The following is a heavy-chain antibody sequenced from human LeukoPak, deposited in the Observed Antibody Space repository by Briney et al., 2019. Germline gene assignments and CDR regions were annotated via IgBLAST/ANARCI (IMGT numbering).Heavy chain of an antibody. CDR2: ISGSGATT. D-gene: IGHD6-13*01. CDR3: AKSGSGWWGSTYYFDY. J-gene: IGHJ4*02. CDR1: GFIFSTFA. V-gene: IGHV3-23*01. Sequence: GGSLRLPCAASGFIFSTFAMGWVRQAPGKGLEWVSTISGSGATTYYAASVKGRFTISRDKSKNTLYLQMNSLRAEDTAIYFCAKSGSGWWGSTYYFDYWGQGTLVTVSS.